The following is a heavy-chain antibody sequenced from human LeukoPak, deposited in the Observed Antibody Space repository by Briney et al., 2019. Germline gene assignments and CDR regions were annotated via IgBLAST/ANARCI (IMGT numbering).Heavy chain of an antibody. V-gene: IGHV1-2*02. CDR3: ARGSAGTTFIAY. D-gene: IGHD1-7*01. Sequence: ASVKVSCKASGYTFTSYAISWVRQAPGQGLEWMGWINPNSGGTNYAQKFQGRVTMTRDTSISTAYMELSRLRSDDTAVYSCARGSAGTTFIAYWGQGTLVTVSS. J-gene: IGHJ4*02. CDR1: GYTFTSYA. CDR2: INPNSGGT.